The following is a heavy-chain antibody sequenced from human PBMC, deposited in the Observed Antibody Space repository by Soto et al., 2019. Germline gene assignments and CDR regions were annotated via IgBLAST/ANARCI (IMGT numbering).Heavy chain of an antibody. CDR2: INAGVDGT. Sequence: QVQLVQSGPEMMQPGASVKVSCKASGYASLSYAMHWVRQVHGQVYEWLGWINAGVDGTMYSERFQGRVRSPRNTSANTVYMELNALTSEDTAVYYCAREVPGVTSFDYWGQGTLVIVSS. D-gene: IGHD3-10*01. J-gene: IGHJ4*02. V-gene: IGHV1-3*01. CDR1: GYASLSYA. CDR3: AREVPGVTSFDY.